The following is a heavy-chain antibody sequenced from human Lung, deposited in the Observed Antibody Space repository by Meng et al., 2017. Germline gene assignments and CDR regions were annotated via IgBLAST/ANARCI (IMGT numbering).Heavy chain of an antibody. CDR3: ARGRYSSSSAVVDY. D-gene: IGHD6-13*01. CDR1: GFTFSSYG. V-gene: IGHV3-33*01. Sequence: QVQLVESGGGVVQPGRSLRLSCAASGFTFSSYGMHWVRQAPGKGLEWVAVIWYDGSNKYYADSVKGRFTISRDNSKKTLYLQMNSLRAEDTAVYYCARGRYSSSSAVVDYWGQGTLVTVSS. J-gene: IGHJ4*02. CDR2: IWYDGSNK.